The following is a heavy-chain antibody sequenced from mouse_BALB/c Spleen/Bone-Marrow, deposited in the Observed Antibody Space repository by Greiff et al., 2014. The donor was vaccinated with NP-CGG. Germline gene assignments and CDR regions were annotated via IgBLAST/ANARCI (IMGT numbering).Heavy chain of an antibody. D-gene: IGHD1-1*01. V-gene: IGHV1S130*01. Sequence: VQLQQSGSVPVRPGASVKLSCKASGYTFTSSWMHWAKQRPGQGLEWIGEIHPNSGNTNYNEKFKGKATLTVDTSSSTAYVDLSSLTSEDSAVYCCANYYGSSSYWGQGTTLTVSS. CDR3: ANYYGSSSY. CDR1: GYTFTSSW. J-gene: IGHJ2*01. CDR2: IHPNSGNT.